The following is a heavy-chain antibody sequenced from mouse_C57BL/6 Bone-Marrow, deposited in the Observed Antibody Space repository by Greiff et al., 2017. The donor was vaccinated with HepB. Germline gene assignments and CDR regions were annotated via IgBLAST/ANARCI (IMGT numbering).Heavy chain of an antibody. V-gene: IGHV1-19*01. Sequence: EVQLQQSGPVLVKPGASVKMSCKASGYTFTDYYMNWVKQSHVKSLEWIGVINPYNGGTSYNQKFKGKATLTVDKSSSTAYMELNSLTSEDSAVYYCARIYSNYGYFDYWGQGTTLTVSS. CDR3: ARIYSNYGYFDY. CDR1: GYTFTDYY. J-gene: IGHJ2*01. D-gene: IGHD2-5*01. CDR2: INPYNGGT.